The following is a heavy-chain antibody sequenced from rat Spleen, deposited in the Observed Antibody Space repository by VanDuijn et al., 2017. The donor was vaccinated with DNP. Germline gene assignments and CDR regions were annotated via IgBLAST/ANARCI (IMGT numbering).Heavy chain of an antibody. Sequence: VQLKESGPGLVQPSQSLSLTCSVPGYSITSSYRWNWIRKFPGNKLEWMGYINSAGSTNYNPSLKSRISITRDTSKNQFFLQVNSVTTEDTATYYCARGGYGIWFAYWGQGTLVTVSS. V-gene: IGHV3-3*01. D-gene: IGHD1-7*01. J-gene: IGHJ3*01. CDR2: INSAGST. CDR1: GYSITSSYR. CDR3: ARGGYGIWFAY.